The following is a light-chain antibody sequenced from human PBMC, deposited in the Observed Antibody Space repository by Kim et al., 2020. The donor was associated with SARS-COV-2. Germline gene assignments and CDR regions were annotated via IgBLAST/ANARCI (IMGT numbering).Light chain of an antibody. CDR2: DVS. CDR1: GSDVGANNY. Sequence: QSALTQPASVSGSPGQSITISCTGTGSDVGANNYVSWYQQYPGKAPKLMIYDVSNRPSGVSDRFSGSKSGNTASLTISGLQAKDEADYYCRSYSRSTLIFGAGTQLTVL. V-gene: IGLV2-14*03. J-gene: IGLJ2*01. CDR3: RSYSRSTLI.